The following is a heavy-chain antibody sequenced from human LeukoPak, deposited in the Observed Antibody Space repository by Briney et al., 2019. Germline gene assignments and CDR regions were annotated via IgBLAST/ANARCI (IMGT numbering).Heavy chain of an antibody. D-gene: IGHD3-22*01. V-gene: IGHV4-30-4*01. J-gene: IGHJ5*02. CDR2: ISYSGST. CDR1: GASVSSVDYY. CDR3: VRYYHSSGFSHWFDP. Sequence: SQTLSLTCSVSGASVSSVDYYWGWIRQPPGQGLEWIAYISYSGSTYYNPSLKSRITISIDMSKNKFSLKLSSVTAADTAVYYCVRYYHSSGFSHWFDPWGQGTLVTVSS.